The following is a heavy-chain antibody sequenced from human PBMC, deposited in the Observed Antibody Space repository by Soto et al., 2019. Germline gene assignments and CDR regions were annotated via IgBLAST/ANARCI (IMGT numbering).Heavy chain of an antibody. CDR2: ISAYNGNT. V-gene: IGHV1-18*01. CDR3: ARATDYDFWSGYWGSGYYFDY. D-gene: IGHD3-3*01. J-gene: IGHJ4*02. Sequence: ASVKVSCKASGYTFTIYGISWVRQAPGQGLEWMGWISAYNGNTNYAQKLQGRVTMTTDTSTSTAYMELRSLRSDDTAVYYCARATDYDFWSGYWGSGYYFDYWGQGTLVTVSS. CDR1: GYTFTIYG.